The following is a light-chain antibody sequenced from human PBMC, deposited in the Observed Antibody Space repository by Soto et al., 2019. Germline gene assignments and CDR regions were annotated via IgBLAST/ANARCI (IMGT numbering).Light chain of an antibody. J-gene: IGLJ3*02. V-gene: IGLV2-14*01. CDR2: EVT. Sequence: QSVLTQPASVSGSPGQSITISCTGTSSDVGGYNYVPWYQQHPGKAPKLIIYEVTHRPSGVSSRFYGSRSGNTASLTISGLQAEDEADYYCKSRTTRNTLVFGGGTK. CDR3: KSRTTRNTLV. CDR1: SSDVGGYNY.